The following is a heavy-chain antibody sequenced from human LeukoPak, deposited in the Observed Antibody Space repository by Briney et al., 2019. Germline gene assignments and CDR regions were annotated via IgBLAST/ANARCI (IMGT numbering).Heavy chain of an antibody. V-gene: IGHV3-7*01. CDR3: ARADFSGKIFDY. D-gene: IGHD2-15*01. Sequence: PGGSLRLSCAASGFTFSRYWMTWVRQAPGKGLEWVANIKEDGSEKYYVDSVKGRFTISRDNAKNSLYLQMNSPRAEGTAVYYCARADFSGKIFDYWGQGTLVTVSS. CDR1: GFTFSRYW. J-gene: IGHJ4*02. CDR2: IKEDGSEK.